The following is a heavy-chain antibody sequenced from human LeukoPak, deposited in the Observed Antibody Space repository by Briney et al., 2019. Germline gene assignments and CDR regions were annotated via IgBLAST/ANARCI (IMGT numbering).Heavy chain of an antibody. Sequence: PGGSLRLSCAASGFTFSGSAMDWVRQASGKGLEWVGRIRSKANSYATAYAASVKGRFTISRDDSKNTAYLQMNSLKTEDTTVYYCTRWIWFGELSVGFDPWGQGTLVTVSS. V-gene: IGHV3-73*01. CDR1: GFTFSGSA. CDR3: TRWIWFGELSVGFDP. CDR2: IRSKANSYAT. D-gene: IGHD3-10*01. J-gene: IGHJ5*02.